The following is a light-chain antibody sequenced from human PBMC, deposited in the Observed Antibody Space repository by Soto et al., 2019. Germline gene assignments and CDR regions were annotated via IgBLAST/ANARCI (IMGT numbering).Light chain of an antibody. J-gene: IGKJ4*01. Sequence: EKVMTHSPATLSVSPGERATLSCRASQNVKTRLAWYQQKPGQAPRLLIYDAFTRATGIPARFSGSASGKEFVLNVCSLQSEDFAVYYCQQYDEWPLTFGGGAKVEIK. V-gene: IGKV3-15*01. CDR3: QQYDEWPLT. CDR1: QNVKTR. CDR2: DAF.